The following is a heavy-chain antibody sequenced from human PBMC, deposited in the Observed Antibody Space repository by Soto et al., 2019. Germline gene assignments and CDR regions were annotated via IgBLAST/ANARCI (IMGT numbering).Heavy chain of an antibody. D-gene: IGHD2-2*01. CDR2: ISYDGSNK. CDR3: AKAATYCSSTSCLRPANPDV. Sequence: PGGSLRLSXAASGFTFSSYGMHWVRQAPGKGLEWVAVISYDGSNKYYADSVKGRFTISRDNSKNTLYLQMNSLRAEDTAIYYCAKAATYCSSTSCLRPANPDVWGQGTTVTVSS. V-gene: IGHV3-30*18. CDR1: GFTFSSYG. J-gene: IGHJ6*02.